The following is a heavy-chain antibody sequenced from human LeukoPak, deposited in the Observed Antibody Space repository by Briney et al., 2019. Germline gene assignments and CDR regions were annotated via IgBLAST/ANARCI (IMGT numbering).Heavy chain of an antibody. CDR3: ARLVDTAMADY. V-gene: IGHV5-51*01. CDR2: IYPGDSDS. Sequence: GESLKISCKGPGYSFTSYWIGWVRQMPGKGLEWMGIIYPGDSDSSYRPSFQGQVTISADKSISTAYLQWSSVKASDTARYYCARLVDTAMADYWGQGTLVTVSS. J-gene: IGHJ4*02. CDR1: GYSFTSYW. D-gene: IGHD5-18*01.